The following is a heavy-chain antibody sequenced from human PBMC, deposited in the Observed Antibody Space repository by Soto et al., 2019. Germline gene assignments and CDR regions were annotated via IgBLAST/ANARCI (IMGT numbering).Heavy chain of an antibody. V-gene: IGHV3-30*18. D-gene: IGHD3-3*01. Sequence: GGSLRLSCAASGFTFSSYGMHWVRQAPGKGLEWVAVISYDGSNKYYADSVKGRFTISRDNSKNTLYLQMNSLRAEDTAVYYCAKELYYDGWSGYYTGPYGMDVWGQGTTVTVSS. J-gene: IGHJ6*02. CDR3: AKELYYDGWSGYYTGPYGMDV. CDR2: ISYDGSNK. CDR1: GFTFSSYG.